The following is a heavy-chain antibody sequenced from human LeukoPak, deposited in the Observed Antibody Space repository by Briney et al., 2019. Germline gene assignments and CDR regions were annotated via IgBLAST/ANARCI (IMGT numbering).Heavy chain of an antibody. CDR3: AKFRDFGDYYYYYGLDV. Sequence: GGSLRLSCEASGFTFSHYAMSWVRQAPGKGLEWVSGIGASGGITYYADSVRGRFTVSRDNSKNPLYLQMNSLRAEDTAGYYCAKFRDFGDYYYYYGLDVWGQGTLVTVSS. D-gene: IGHD4-17*01. J-gene: IGHJ6*02. V-gene: IGHV3-23*01. CDR1: GFTFSHYA. CDR2: IGASGGIT.